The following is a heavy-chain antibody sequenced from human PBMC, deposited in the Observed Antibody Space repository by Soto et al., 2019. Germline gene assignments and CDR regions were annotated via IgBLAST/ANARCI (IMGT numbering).Heavy chain of an antibody. CDR1: GFTFSSYG. CDR2: IWYDGSNK. V-gene: IGHV3-33*01. J-gene: IGHJ4*02. Sequence: GGSLRLSCAASGFTFSSYGMHWVRQAPGKGLEWVAVIWYDGSNKYYADSVKGRFTISRDNSKNTLYLQMNSLRAEDTAVYYCARPYGDYEYFDYWGQGTLVTVSS. D-gene: IGHD4-17*01. CDR3: ARPYGDYEYFDY.